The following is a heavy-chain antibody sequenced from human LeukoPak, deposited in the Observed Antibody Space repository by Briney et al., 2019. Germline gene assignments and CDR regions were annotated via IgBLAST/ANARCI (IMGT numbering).Heavy chain of an antibody. CDR3: ARQGLYDSSDFWTFQH. CDR1: GFSFSDYY. CDR2: ISSSSDYK. D-gene: IGHD3/OR15-3a*01. Sequence: KPGGSLRLSCAASGFSFSDYYMSWIRQTPEEGLEWLSYISSSSDYKNYAASLKGRFTISRDNAKNSVYLQMNSLRAEDTAVYYCARQGLYDSSDFWTFQHWGQGTLVTVSS. J-gene: IGHJ1*01. V-gene: IGHV3-11*06.